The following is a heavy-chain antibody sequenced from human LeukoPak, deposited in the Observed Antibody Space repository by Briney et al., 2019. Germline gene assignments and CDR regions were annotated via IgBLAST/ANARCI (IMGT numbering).Heavy chain of an antibody. CDR1: GFTFSSYE. D-gene: IGHD3-9*01. J-gene: IGHJ4*02. CDR2: ISSSGSTI. CDR3: ARASFRYDILTGYYNGVDFDY. Sequence: GGSLRLSCAASGFTFSSYEMNWVRQAPGKGLEWVSYISSSGSTIYYADSVKGRFTISRDNAKNSLYLQMNSLRAEDTAVYYCARASFRYDILTGYYNGVDFDYWGQGTLVTVSS. V-gene: IGHV3-48*03.